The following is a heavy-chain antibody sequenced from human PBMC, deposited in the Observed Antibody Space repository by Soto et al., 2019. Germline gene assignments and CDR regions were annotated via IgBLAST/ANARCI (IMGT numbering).Heavy chain of an antibody. CDR3: AEGGGAGDRGSFRGTFDY. J-gene: IGHJ4*02. D-gene: IGHD3-16*01. Sequence: EVQLLESGGGLVQPGGSLRLSCAASGFTFSNYAMSWVRQAPGKGLEWVSTISGSSDTTYYADSLKGRFTISRDNSKNTLYLQVNSSRAEDRAVDQWAEGGGAGDRGSFRGTFDYWGPGTLVTVSS. CDR1: GFTFSNYA. V-gene: IGHV3-23*01. CDR2: ISGSSDTT.